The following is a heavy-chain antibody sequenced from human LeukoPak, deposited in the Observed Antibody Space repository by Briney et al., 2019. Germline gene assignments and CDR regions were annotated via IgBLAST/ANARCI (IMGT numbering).Heavy chain of an antibody. CDR3: ARDHSSGWYDY. V-gene: IGHV4-30-2*01. D-gene: IGHD6-19*01. CDR2: IYHSGST. CDR1: GGSISSGGYY. Sequence: SSETLSLTCTVSGGSISSGGYYWSWIRQPPGKGLEWIGYIYHSGSTYYNPSLKSRVTISVDRSKNQFSLKLSSVTAADTAVYYCARDHSSGWYDYWGQGTLVTVSS. J-gene: IGHJ4*02.